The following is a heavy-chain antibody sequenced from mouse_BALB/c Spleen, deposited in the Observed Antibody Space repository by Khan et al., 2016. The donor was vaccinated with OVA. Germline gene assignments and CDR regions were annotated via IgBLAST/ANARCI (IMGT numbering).Heavy chain of an antibody. CDR3: ARVNLRYDDSDDMDY. Sequence: VQLQESGPGLVAPSQSLSITCTVSEFSLSRYNIHWVRQPPGKGLEWLGMIWGGGGTDYNSALKSRLIISKDHSKRQVFLKLNSLNTEDTATYYCARVNLRYDDSDDMDYWGQGTSVTVSS. CDR2: IWGGGGT. V-gene: IGHV2-6-4*01. D-gene: IGHD2-14*01. CDR1: EFSLSRYN. J-gene: IGHJ4*01.